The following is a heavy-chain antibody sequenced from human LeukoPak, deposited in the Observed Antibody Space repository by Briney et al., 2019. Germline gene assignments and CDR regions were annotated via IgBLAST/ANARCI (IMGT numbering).Heavy chain of an antibody. CDR3: ARDRAYGSGKYYFDY. Sequence: ASVKVSCKASGYTLTGYYMHWVRQAPGQGLEWMGWINPNSGGTKYAQKFQGRVTMTRDTSISTAYMELSRLRSDDTAVYYCARDRAYGSGKYYFDYWGQGTLVTVSS. J-gene: IGHJ4*02. V-gene: IGHV1-2*02. D-gene: IGHD3-10*01. CDR1: GYTLTGYY. CDR2: INPNSGGT.